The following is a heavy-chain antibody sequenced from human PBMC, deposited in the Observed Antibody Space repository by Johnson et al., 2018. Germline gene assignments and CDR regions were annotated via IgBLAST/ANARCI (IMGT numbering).Heavy chain of an antibody. J-gene: IGHJ3*02. CDR1: GFTFSSYG. CDR3: TTDFGIMVRSLDTFDI. CDR2: ISYDGSNK. Sequence: QVQLVESGGGVVQPGRSLRLSCAASGFTFSSYGMHWVRQAPGKGLEWVAVISYDGSNKYYADSVKGRFTISRDNSKNTLYLQMNSLKTEDTAVYYCTTDFGIMVRSLDTFDIWGQGTMVTVSS. V-gene: IGHV3-30*03. D-gene: IGHD3-10*01.